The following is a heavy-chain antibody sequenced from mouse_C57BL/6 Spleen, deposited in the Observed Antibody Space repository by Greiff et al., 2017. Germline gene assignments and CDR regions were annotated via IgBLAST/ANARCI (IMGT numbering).Heavy chain of an antibody. Sequence: QVQLQQPGAELVRPGSSVKLSCKASGYTFTSYWMHWVKQRPIQGLEWIGNIDPSDSETHYNQKFKDKATLTVDKSSSTAYMQLSSLTSEDSAVYYCARRDGSSYAMDYWGQGTSVTVSS. CDR1: GYTFTSYW. J-gene: IGHJ4*01. V-gene: IGHV1-52*01. D-gene: IGHD1-1*01. CDR2: IDPSDSET. CDR3: ARRDGSSYAMDY.